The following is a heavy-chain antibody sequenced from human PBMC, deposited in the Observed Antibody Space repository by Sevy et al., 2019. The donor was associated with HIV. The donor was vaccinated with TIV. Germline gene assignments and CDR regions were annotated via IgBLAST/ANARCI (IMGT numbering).Heavy chain of an antibody. V-gene: IGHV3-72*01. D-gene: IGHD6-13*01. Sequence: GSLRLSCAASGFTFSDQYMEWVRQAPGKGLEWVGRIRNKADSYTTEYAASVKGRFTISRDESKNSLYLLMNSLKTEDTAVYYCATHAGIAAASRVFDYWGQGTLVTVSS. CDR1: GFTFSDQY. J-gene: IGHJ4*02. CDR3: ATHAGIAAASRVFDY. CDR2: IRNKADSYTT.